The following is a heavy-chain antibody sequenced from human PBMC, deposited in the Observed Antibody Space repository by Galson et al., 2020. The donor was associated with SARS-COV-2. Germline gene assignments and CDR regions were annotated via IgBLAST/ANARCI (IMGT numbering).Heavy chain of an antibody. CDR1: GGSISSGGHF. Sequence: SETLSHTCTVSGGSISSGGHFWSWIRQPPGKGLEWIGYMYESGSTYYNPSRKSRVTISVDRSKNQFSLKLRSVTAADTAVYYCARASGTEAGTNWYFELWGRGALVTVSS. J-gene: IGHJ2*01. D-gene: IGHD6-19*01. CDR3: ARASGTEAGTNWYFEL. CDR2: MYESGST. V-gene: IGHV4-30-2*01.